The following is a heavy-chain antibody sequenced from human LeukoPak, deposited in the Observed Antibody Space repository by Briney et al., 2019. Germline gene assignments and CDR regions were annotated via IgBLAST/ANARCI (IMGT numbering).Heavy chain of an antibody. Sequence: GGSLRLSCAASGFTFSSYGMHWVRQAPGKGLEWVAVISYDGSNKYYADSVKGRFTISRDNSKNTLYLQMNSLRAEDTAVYYCATVARSIVGATYWGDAFDIWGQGTMVTVSS. D-gene: IGHD1-26*01. CDR1: GFTFSSYG. J-gene: IGHJ3*02. CDR3: ATVARSIVGATYWGDAFDI. CDR2: ISYDGSNK. V-gene: IGHV3-30*03.